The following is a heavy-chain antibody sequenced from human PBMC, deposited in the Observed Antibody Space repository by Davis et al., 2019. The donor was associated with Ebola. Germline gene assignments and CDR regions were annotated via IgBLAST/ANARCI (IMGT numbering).Heavy chain of an antibody. CDR1: GFTFNSYA. CDR2: ISNSGGGS. Sequence: GESLKISCAASGFTFNSYAVNWVRQAPGKGLEWVSSISNSGGGSYYADSVKGRFTISRDNSKNTLYLQMNSLRAEDTALYYCAKDISVEIWHLGEFDYWGQGTLVTVSS. J-gene: IGHJ4*02. CDR3: AKDISVEIWHLGEFDY. V-gene: IGHV3-23*01. D-gene: IGHD3-16*01.